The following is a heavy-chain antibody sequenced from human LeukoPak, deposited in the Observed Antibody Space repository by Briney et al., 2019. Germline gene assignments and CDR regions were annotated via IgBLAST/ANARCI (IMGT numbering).Heavy chain of an antibody. D-gene: IGHD3-10*01. J-gene: IGHJ4*02. CDR1: GGSISSSSYY. V-gene: IGHV4-39*01. CDR3: ARLAGSGSYFDLYFDY. Sequence: SETLSLTCTVSGGSISSSSYYWGWIRQPPGKGLEWIGSIYYNGSTYYNPSLKSRVTISVDTSKNQFSLKLSSVTAADTAVYYCARLAGSGSYFDLYFDYWGQETLATVSS. CDR2: IYYNGST.